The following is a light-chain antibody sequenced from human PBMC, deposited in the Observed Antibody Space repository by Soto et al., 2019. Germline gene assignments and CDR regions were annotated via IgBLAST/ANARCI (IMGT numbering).Light chain of an antibody. V-gene: IGLV1-44*01. Sequence: QSVLTQPPSASGTPGQRVTISCSGSGSNIGSNTVHWYQQLPGAAPRLLIYTDNQRPSGVPDRFSGSKSGTSASLAISGLQSEDEADYYCAAWDDSLNGYVFGTGTKLTVL. CDR3: AAWDDSLNGYV. CDR2: TDN. J-gene: IGLJ1*01. CDR1: GSNIGSNT.